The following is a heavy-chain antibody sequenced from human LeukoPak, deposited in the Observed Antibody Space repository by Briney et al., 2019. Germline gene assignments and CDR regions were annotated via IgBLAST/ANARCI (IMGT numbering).Heavy chain of an antibody. CDR1: AFTFSSYS. CDR3: ARDFRTQLDGYSPPYHFDY. V-gene: IGHV3-21*01. J-gene: IGHJ4*02. Sequence: GGSLRLSCAASAFTFSSYSMSWVRQAPGKGLEWVSSIDSSTGSIYYADSVKGRFTISRDNAKNSLYLQVSSLRAEDTAVYYCARDFRTQLDGYSPPYHFDYWGQGALVTGSS. D-gene: IGHD5-24*01. CDR2: IDSSTGSI.